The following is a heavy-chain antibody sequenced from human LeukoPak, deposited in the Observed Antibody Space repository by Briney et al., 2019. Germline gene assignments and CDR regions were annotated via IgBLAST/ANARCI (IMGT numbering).Heavy chain of an antibody. Sequence: SVKVSCKASGGTFSSYAISWVRQAPGQGLEWMGGIIPIFGTANYAQKFQGRVTITADESTSTAYMELSSLRSEDTAVYYCAGGVTTGGKYYYYYYMDVWGKGTTVTASS. D-gene: IGHD4-11*01. CDR2: IIPIFGTA. J-gene: IGHJ6*03. CDR3: AGGVTTGGKYYYYYYMDV. CDR1: GGTFSSYA. V-gene: IGHV1-69*13.